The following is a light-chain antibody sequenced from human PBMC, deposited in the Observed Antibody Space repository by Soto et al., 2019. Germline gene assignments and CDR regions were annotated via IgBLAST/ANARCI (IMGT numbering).Light chain of an antibody. Sequence: DIQMTQPPSTLCGSVGDRVTIACRASQTISSWLAWYQQKPGKAPKLLIYKASTLKSGVPSRFSGSGSGTEFTLTISSLQPDDFATYYCQHYNSYSEAFGQGTKVDIK. J-gene: IGKJ1*01. CDR1: QTISSW. V-gene: IGKV1-5*03. CDR3: QHYNSYSEA. CDR2: KAS.